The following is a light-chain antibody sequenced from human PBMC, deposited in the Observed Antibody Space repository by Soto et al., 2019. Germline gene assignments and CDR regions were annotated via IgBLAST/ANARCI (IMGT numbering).Light chain of an antibody. Sequence: IVLTQSPAALSLSPGERATLSCRASQSVSSSYLAWYQQKPGLAPRLLIYDASSRATGIPDRFSGSGSGTDFTLTISRLEPEDFAVYYCQQYGSSPWTSGQGTKVDIK. CDR1: QSVSSSY. CDR3: QQYGSSPWT. J-gene: IGKJ1*01. CDR2: DAS. V-gene: IGKV3D-20*01.